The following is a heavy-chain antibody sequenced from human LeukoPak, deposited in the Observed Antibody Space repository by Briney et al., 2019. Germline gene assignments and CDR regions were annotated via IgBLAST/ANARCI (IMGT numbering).Heavy chain of an antibody. V-gene: IGHV3-23*01. CDR3: ATDSSSWYFDY. J-gene: IGHJ4*02. D-gene: IGHD6-13*01. CDR1: GFSFSSYA. CDR2: ITGSGGST. Sequence: ESGGSLRLSCAASGFSFSSYAMSWVRQAPGKGLEWVSSITGSGGSTDYADSVKGRFTISRDNSKNTLYLQMNSLRVEDTAIYYCATDSSSWYFDYWGQGTLVTVSS.